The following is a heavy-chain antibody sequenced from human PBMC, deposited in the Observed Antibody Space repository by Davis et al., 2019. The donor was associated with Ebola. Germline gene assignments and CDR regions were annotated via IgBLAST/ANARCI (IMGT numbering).Heavy chain of an antibody. CDR2: ISSSGSTI. Sequence: GESLKISCAASGFTFSSYSMNWLRQAPGKGLEWVSYISSSGSTIYYADSVKGRFTISRDNAKNSLYLQMNSLRAEDTAVYYCARAMTTPHRYYYYGMDVWGQGTTVTVSS. J-gene: IGHJ6*02. V-gene: IGHV3-48*04. CDR1: GFTFSSYS. D-gene: IGHD4-11*01. CDR3: ARAMTTPHRYYYYGMDV.